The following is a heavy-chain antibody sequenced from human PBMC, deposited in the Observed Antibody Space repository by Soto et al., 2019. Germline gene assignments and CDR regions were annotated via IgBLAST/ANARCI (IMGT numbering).Heavy chain of an antibody. CDR3: ARGGISHWAYFYYMDV. J-gene: IGHJ6*03. Sequence: SETLSLTCSFSGDSVTSHYLTWIRQSPEKALEWIGEINHLGFSHYNPSLKSRVTMSVDTSKNQFSLTLNSVTAADTATYYCARGGISHWAYFYYMDVWDRGTTVTVSS. V-gene: IGHV4-34*01. CDR1: GDSVTSHY. CDR2: INHLGFS. D-gene: IGHD2-21*01.